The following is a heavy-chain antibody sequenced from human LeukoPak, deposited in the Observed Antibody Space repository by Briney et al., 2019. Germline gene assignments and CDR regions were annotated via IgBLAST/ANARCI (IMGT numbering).Heavy chain of an antibody. D-gene: IGHD6-6*01. CDR2: INHSGST. J-gene: IGHJ5*02. V-gene: IGHV4-34*01. CDR1: GGSFSGYY. CDR3: ARRAAARPRRWFGP. Sequence: SETLSLTCAVYGGSFSGYYWSWIRQPPGKGLEWIGEINHSGSTNYNPSLKSRVTISVDTSKNQFSLQLSSVTAADTAVYYCARRAAARPRRWFGPWGQGTLVTVSS.